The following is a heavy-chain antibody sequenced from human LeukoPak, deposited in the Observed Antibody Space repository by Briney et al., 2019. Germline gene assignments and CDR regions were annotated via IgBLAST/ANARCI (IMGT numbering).Heavy chain of an antibody. CDR1: GFTFSSYW. J-gene: IGHJ3*02. V-gene: IGHV3-7*01. Sequence: GGSLRLSCAASGFTFSSYWMSWVRQAPGKGLEWVANIKQDGSEKYYVDSVKGRFTISRDNAKNSLYLQMNSLRAEDSAVYYCARLQGITPQPMTEGFDIWGQGTMVTVSS. CDR2: IKQDGSEK. CDR3: ARLQGITPQPMTEGFDI. D-gene: IGHD3-16*01.